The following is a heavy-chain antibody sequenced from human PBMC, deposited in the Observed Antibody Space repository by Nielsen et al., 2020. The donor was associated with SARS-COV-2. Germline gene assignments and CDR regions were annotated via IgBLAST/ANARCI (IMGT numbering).Heavy chain of an antibody. CDR3: ARDLAWYYYGSPIYYGMDV. CDR2: IWYDGSNK. J-gene: IGHJ6*02. V-gene: IGHV3-33*01. CDR1: GFTFSSYG. D-gene: IGHD3-10*01. Sequence: GSLSLSCAASGFTFSSYGMHWVRQAPGKGLEWVAVIWYDGSNKYYADSVKGRFTISRDNSKNTLYLQMNSLRAEDTAVYYCARDLAWYYYGSPIYYGMDVWGQGTTVTVSS.